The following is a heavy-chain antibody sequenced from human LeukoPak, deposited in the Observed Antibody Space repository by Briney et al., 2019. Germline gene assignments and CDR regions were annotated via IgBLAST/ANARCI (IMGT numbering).Heavy chain of an antibody. CDR2: MNPNSGNT. Sequence: ASVKVSCKASGYTFTSYDINWVRQATGRGLEWMGWMNPNSGNTGYAQKFQGRVTMTRNTSISTAYMELSSLRSEDTAVYYCARRKQLDNYYYYYYGMDVWGQGTTVTVSS. CDR3: ARRKQLDNYYYYYYGMDV. CDR1: GYTFTSYD. J-gene: IGHJ6*02. V-gene: IGHV1-8*01. D-gene: IGHD6-13*01.